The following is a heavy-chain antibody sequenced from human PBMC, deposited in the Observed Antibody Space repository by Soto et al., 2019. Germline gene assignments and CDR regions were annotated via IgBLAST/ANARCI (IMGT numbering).Heavy chain of an antibody. D-gene: IGHD5-18*01. CDR3: ARALIQLWPHYYYGMDV. CDR2: IYYSGTT. J-gene: IGHJ6*02. V-gene: IGHV4-30-4*01. Sequence: SETLSLTCTVSGGSISSGDHYWSWIRQPPGKGLEWIGYIYYSGTTYYNPSLKSRVTISVDTSENQFSLKVNSVTAADTAVYYCARALIQLWPHYYYGMDVWGQGTPVTVYS. CDR1: GGSISSGDHY.